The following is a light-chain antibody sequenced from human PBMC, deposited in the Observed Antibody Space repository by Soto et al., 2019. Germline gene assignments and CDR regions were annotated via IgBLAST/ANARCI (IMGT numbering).Light chain of an antibody. V-gene: IGKV1-5*03. Sequence: DIQMTQSPSTLSASVGDRVTITCRARQSISTWLAWYQQKPGKAPKLLIYKASNLEGGVPSRFSGSGSGTEFTITISGLQPDDFATYYCQQYNAYPLTFGGGTKVDIK. J-gene: IGKJ4*01. CDR1: QSISTW. CDR3: QQYNAYPLT. CDR2: KAS.